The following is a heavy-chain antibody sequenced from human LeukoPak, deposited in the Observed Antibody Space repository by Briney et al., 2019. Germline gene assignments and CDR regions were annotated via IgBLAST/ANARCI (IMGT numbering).Heavy chain of an antibody. CDR1: GFTFSNAW. J-gene: IGHJ2*01. Sequence: GGSLRLSCAASGFTFSNAWMSWVRQAPGKGPEWVGRIKSKTDGGTTDYAAPVKGRFTISRDDSKNTLYLQMNSLKTEDTAVYYCTTAGPSYPYWYFDLWGRGTLVTVSS. CDR3: TTAGPSYPYWYFDL. V-gene: IGHV3-15*01. CDR2: IKSKTDGGTT.